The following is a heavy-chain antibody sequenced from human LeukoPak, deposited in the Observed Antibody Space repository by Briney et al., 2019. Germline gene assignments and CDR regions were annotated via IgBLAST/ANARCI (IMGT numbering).Heavy chain of an antibody. CDR1: GGSISSSSYY. Sequence: RPSETLSLTCTVSGGSISSSSYYWGWIRQPPGKGLEWIGSIYYSGSTYYNPSLKSRVTISVDTSKNQFSLKLSSVTAADTAVYYCASLIAAAGTEDYWGQGTLVTVSS. CDR3: ASLIAAAGTEDY. J-gene: IGHJ4*02. V-gene: IGHV4-39*07. D-gene: IGHD6-13*01. CDR2: IYYSGST.